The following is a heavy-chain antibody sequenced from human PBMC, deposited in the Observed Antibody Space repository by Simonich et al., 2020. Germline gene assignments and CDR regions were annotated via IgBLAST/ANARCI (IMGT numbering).Heavy chain of an antibody. J-gene: IGHJ6*02. Sequence: EVQLVESGGGLVKPWGSLRLSCAASGFTFSSYSMNWVRQAPGKGLEWVSSISSSNSYIYYADSVKGRFTSSRDNAKNSLYLQMNSRRAEDTAVDYCARWIAVAGTGAYGMDVWGQGTTVTVSS. CDR2: ISSSNSYI. D-gene: IGHD6-19*01. CDR1: GFTFSSYS. V-gene: IGHV3-21*01. CDR3: ARWIAVAGTGAYGMDV.